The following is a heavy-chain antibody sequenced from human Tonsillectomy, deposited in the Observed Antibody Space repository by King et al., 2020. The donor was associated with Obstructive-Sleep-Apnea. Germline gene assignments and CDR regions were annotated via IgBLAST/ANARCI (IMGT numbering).Heavy chain of an antibody. CDR2: IYYSGST. V-gene: IGHV4-28*01. J-gene: IGHJ4*02. D-gene: IGHD6-13*01. CDR1: GYSISSSNW. CDR3: ASIAATGAYYFDY. Sequence: QLQESGPGLVKPSDTLSLTCAVSGYSISSSNWWGWIRQPPGKGLEWIGYIYYSGSTYYNPSLKSRVTMSVDTSKNQFSLKLSSVTAVDTVVYYCASIAATGAYYFDYWGQGTLVTVSS.